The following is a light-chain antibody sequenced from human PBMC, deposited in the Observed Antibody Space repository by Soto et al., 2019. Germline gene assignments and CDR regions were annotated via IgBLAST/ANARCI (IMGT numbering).Light chain of an antibody. V-gene: IGKV1-5*03. CDR1: QTISSW. CDR3: QHSNSYSEA. Sequence: DIQMTQSPSTLSGSVGERVTITCRASQTISSWLAWYQQKPGKAPKLLIYKASTLKNGVPSRFSGSGSGTEFTLTISSPQPDDFATYYCQHSNSYSEAFGQGTKVDI. J-gene: IGKJ1*01. CDR2: KAS.